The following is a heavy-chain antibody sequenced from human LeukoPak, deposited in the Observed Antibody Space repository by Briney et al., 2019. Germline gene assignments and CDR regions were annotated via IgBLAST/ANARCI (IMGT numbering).Heavy chain of an antibody. V-gene: IGHV3-30*04. J-gene: IGHJ4*02. Sequence: PRGSLRLSWPPSGFTFSSYAMHWVRQAPGKGLEWVAVISYDGSNKYYADSVKGRFTIARDNSKNTLYLQMNSLRAEDTAVYYCARGGMWELLSPPFDYWCQGTLVTFSS. CDR3: ARGGMWELLSPPFDY. CDR2: ISYDGSNK. CDR1: GFTFSSYA. D-gene: IGHD1-26*01.